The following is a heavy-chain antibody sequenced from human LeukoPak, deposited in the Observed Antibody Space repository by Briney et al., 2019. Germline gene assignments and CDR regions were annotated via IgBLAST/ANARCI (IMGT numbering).Heavy chain of an antibody. V-gene: IGHV4-4*07. CDR1: GASISRHY. D-gene: IGHD3-3*01. CDR3: ARGWSSPPSFGS. Sequence: SETLSLTCTVSGASISRHYWNWIREPAGKGLEWIGLIYASGTTNQNPSLNNPCLNSRVTMSLDRSKNQFALHLHAVTAADTAVYYCARGWSSPPSFGSWGQGTHVTVSS. CDR2: IYASGTT. J-gene: IGHJ4*02.